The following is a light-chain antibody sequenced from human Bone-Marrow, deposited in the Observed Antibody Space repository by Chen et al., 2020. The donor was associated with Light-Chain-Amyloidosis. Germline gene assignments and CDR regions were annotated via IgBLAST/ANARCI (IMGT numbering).Light chain of an antibody. Sequence: SSVLTQPPSVSLAPGETATLTCGGNKIGIKSVHWYHQKPGQAPVLVVFYDTARPPGIPVRFSGSNSGNTATLTISRVEAGDEADYYCQVWDGLLDHVVFGGGTRLTVL. CDR3: QVWDGLLDHVV. J-gene: IGLJ2*01. CDR1: KIGIKS. V-gene: IGLV3-21*04. CDR2: YDT.